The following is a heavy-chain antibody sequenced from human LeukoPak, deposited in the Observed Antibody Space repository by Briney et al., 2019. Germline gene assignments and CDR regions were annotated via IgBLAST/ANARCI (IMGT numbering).Heavy chain of an antibody. Sequence: PSETLSLTCTVSGGSISSYYWSWIRQPPGKGLEWIGYIYYSGSTNYNPSLTSRVTISVDTSKNQFSLKLSSVTAADTAVFYCARVRSGGGFDPWGQGTLVTVSS. D-gene: IGHD1-26*01. V-gene: IGHV4-59*01. CDR3: ARVRSGGGFDP. CDR1: GGSISSYY. J-gene: IGHJ5*02. CDR2: IYYSGST.